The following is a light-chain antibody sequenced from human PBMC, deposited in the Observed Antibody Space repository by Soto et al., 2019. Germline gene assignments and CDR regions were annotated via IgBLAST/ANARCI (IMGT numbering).Light chain of an antibody. CDR2: GAS. J-gene: IGKJ3*01. V-gene: IGKV3-20*01. CDR3: QQYDTSIFT. CDR1: QSLSINY. Sequence: EIVLTQSPATLSLSPGERATLSCRASQSLSINYLAWYQQKPGQAPRLLIYGASSRANGIPDRFSGSGSGTDFTLSISRVEPEDFAVYYCQQYDTSIFTFGPGTKVDIK.